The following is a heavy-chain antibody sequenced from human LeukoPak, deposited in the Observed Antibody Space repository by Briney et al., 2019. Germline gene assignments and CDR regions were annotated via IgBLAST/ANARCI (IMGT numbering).Heavy chain of an antibody. CDR1: GGTFSSYA. J-gene: IGHJ6*03. CDR2: IIPIFGTA. CDR3: ARDNRLLGHYYYMDV. V-gene: IGHV1-69*05. Sequence: SVKVSCKASGGTFSSYAISWVRQAPGQGLEWIGGIIPIFGTANYAQKFRGRVTITTDESTSTAYMELSSLRSEDTAVYYCARDNRLLGHYYYMDVWGKGTTVTVSS. D-gene: IGHD2/OR15-2a*01.